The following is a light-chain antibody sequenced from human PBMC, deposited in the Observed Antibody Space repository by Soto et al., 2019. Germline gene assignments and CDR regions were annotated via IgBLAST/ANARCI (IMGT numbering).Light chain of an antibody. CDR3: QQRSNWTSLT. Sequence: EIVLTQSPATLSLSPGERATLSCRASQSVSSYLAWYQQKPGQAPRLLIYDASNRATGLPARFSGSGSGTDFTLTISSLEPEDFAVYYCQQRSNWTSLTFGGGPKVEIK. V-gene: IGKV3-11*01. CDR2: DAS. J-gene: IGKJ4*01. CDR1: QSVSSY.